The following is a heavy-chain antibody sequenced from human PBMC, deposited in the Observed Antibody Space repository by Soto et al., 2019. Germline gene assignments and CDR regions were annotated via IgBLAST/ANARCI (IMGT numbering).Heavy chain of an antibody. CDR2: IIPIFGTA. Sequence: SVMISSKASAGIFSSYAICWVRQARGQGIERMGGIIPIFGTANDAQKFQGRVTITADESTITAYMELSSLRSEDTAVYYCARDWHDSKWNGMDLWPRWTT. J-gene: IGHJ6*02. CDR3: ARDWHDSKWNGMDL. V-gene: IGHV1-69*13. D-gene: IGHD3-22*01. CDR1: AGIFSSYA.